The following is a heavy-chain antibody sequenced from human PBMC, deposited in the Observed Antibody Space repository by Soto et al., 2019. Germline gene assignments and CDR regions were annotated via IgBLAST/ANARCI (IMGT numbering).Heavy chain of an antibody. CDR3: ARHHYGSRSTYSDY. D-gene: IGHD3-3*01. Sequence: SETLSLTCTVPGGSVNIGTYYWSWIRQPPGKGLEWIGYIYYSGSTNYNPSLKSRVTISVDTSKNQFSLKLNSMTAADTAVYYCARHHYGSRSTYSDYWGQGTLVTVSS. CDR1: GGSVNIGTYY. J-gene: IGHJ4*02. CDR2: IYYSGST. V-gene: IGHV4-61*01.